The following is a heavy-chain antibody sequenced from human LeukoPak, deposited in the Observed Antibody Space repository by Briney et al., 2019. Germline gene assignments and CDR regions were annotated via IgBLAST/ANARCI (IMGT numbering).Heavy chain of an antibody. V-gene: IGHV4-59*12. J-gene: IGHJ4*02. CDR3: ARGYGSGSYYGY. Sequence: SETLSLTCTVSGGSISSYYWSWIRQPPGKGLEWIGYIYYSGSTNYNPSLKSRVTISVDTSKNQFSLKLISVTAADTAVYYCARGYGSGSYYGYWGQGTLVTVSS. D-gene: IGHD3-10*01. CDR2: IYYSGST. CDR1: GGSISSYY.